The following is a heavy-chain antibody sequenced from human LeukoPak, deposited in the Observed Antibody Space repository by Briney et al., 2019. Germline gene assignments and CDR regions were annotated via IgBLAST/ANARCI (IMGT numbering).Heavy chain of an antibody. D-gene: IGHD1-26*01. J-gene: IGHJ4*02. CDR3: AKALVGATPFDY. CDR1: GFTFSDYY. Sequence: GGSLRLSCVASGFTFSDYYMSWIRQAPGKGLEWVSYISSGSGTIYYADSVKGRFTISRDNAKNSLYLQMNSLRAEDTAVYYCAKALVGATPFDYWGQGTLVTVSS. CDR2: ISSGSGTI. V-gene: IGHV3-11*01.